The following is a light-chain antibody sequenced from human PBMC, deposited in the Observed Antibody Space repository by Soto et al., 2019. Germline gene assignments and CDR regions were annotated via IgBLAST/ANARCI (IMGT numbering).Light chain of an antibody. V-gene: IGKV3-20*01. CDR3: QQSYSTPDT. CDR1: QSVSSSY. J-gene: IGKJ1*01. CDR2: GAS. Sequence: EIVLTQSPGTLSLSPGERATLSCRASQSVSSSYLAWYQQKPGQAPRLLIYGASSRATGIPDRFSGSGSGTDFTLTISSLQPEDFATYYCQQSYSTPDTFGQGTKVEIK.